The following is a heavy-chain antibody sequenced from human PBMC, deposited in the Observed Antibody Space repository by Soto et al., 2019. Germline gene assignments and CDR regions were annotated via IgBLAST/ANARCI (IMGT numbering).Heavy chain of an antibody. Sequence: QVQLQESGPGLVKPSQTLSLTCTLSGGSISSGSYYWSWIRQHPGKGLEWIGYVYNSGIIHYNPSLKSRVTIALDTSRNPFSLMLSSVTAADTAVYYCARGYGDYVFSSLWFDPWGQGTLVTVSS. CDR2: VYNSGII. J-gene: IGHJ5*02. CDR3: ARGYGDYVFSSLWFDP. CDR1: GGSISSGSYY. V-gene: IGHV4-31*03. D-gene: IGHD4-17*01.